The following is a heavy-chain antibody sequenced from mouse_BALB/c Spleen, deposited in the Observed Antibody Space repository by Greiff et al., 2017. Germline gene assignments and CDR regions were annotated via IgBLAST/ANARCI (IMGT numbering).Heavy chain of an antibody. CDR2: ISSGGST. Sequence: EVQGVESGGGLVKPGGSLKLSCAASGFTFSSYAMSWVRQTPEKRLEWVASISSGGSTYYPDSVKGRFTISRDNARNILYLQMSSLRSEDTAMYYCARDSRTGDYFDYWGQGTTLTVSS. CDR3: ARDSRTGDYFDY. V-gene: IGHV5-6-5*01. CDR1: GFTFSSYA. J-gene: IGHJ2*01.